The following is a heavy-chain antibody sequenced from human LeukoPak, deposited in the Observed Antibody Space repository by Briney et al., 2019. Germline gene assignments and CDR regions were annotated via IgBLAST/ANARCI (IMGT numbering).Heavy chain of an antibody. CDR2: IYTSGST. V-gene: IGHV4-4*07. CDR3: ARDLYGSGTRAYYFDY. Sequence: SETLSLTCTVSGGSISSYYRSWIRQPAGKGLEWIGRIYTSGSTNYNPSLKSRVTMSVDTSKNQFSLKLSSVTAADTAVYYCARDLYGSGTRAYYFDYWGQGTLVTVSS. J-gene: IGHJ4*02. D-gene: IGHD3-10*01. CDR1: GGSISSYY.